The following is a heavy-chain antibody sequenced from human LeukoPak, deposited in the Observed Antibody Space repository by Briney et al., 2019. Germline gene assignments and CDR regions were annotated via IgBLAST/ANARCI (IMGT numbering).Heavy chain of an antibody. J-gene: IGHJ3*02. CDR1: GYSISSGYY. D-gene: IGHD3-3*01. V-gene: IGHV4-38-2*01. CDR2: IYHSGST. Sequence: SETLSLTCAVSGYSISSGYYWGWIRQPPGKGLEWIGSIYHSGSTYYNPSLKSRVTISVDTSKNQFSLKLSSVTAADTAVYYCARGQSPTYYDFWSGYSASIWGQGTMVTVSS. CDR3: ARGQSPTYYDFWSGYSASI.